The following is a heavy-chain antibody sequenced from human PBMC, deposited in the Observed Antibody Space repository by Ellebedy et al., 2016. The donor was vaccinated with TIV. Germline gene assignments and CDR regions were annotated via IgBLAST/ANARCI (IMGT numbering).Heavy chain of an antibody. J-gene: IGHJ4*02. D-gene: IGHD6-6*01. CDR2: INHSGST. CDR3: ARGKSNLYRSIVARPYDY. CDR1: GGSFSGFY. V-gene: IGHV4-34*01. Sequence: MPSETLSLTCAVYGGSFSGFYWSWIRQPPGKGLEWIGEINHSGSTNYNPSLKSRVTISVDTSKNQFSLKVNSVTAADTAVYYCARGKSNLYRSIVARPYDYWGQGTLVTVSS.